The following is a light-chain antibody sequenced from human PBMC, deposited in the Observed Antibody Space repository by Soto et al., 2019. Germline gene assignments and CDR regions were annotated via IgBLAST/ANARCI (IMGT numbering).Light chain of an antibody. Sequence: QSALTQPRSVSGSPGQSVTISCTGTSSNVGAYNYVSWYQQYPGKGPRLMIYDVSKWPSGVPDRFSGSKSGNTASLTISGLQAEDEADYYCCSYAGNSLWVFGGGPKLTVL. CDR3: CSYAGNSLWV. CDR1: SSNVGAYNY. V-gene: IGLV2-11*01. J-gene: IGLJ3*02. CDR2: DVS.